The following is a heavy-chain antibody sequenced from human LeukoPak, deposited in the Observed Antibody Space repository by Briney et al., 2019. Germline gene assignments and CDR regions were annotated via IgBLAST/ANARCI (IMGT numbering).Heavy chain of an antibody. CDR3: ARDFPYCTNGVCYYFDY. Sequence: ASVKVSCKASGYTFTSYGISWVRQAPGQGLEWMGWISAYNGNTNYAQKLQGRVTMTTDTSTSTAYMELRSLRSDDTAVYYCARDFPYCTNGVCYYFDYWGQGTLVTVSS. CDR2: ISAYNGNT. V-gene: IGHV1-18*01. CDR1: GYTFTSYG. D-gene: IGHD2-8*01. J-gene: IGHJ4*02.